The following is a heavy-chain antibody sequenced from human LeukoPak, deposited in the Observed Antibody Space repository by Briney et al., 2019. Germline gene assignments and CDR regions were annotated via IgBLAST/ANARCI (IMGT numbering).Heavy chain of an antibody. CDR1: GGSTSSYY. J-gene: IGHJ4*02. CDR2: IYYSRST. Sequence: SETLSLTCTVSGGSTSSYYWSWIRQPPGKGLEWIGYIYYSRSTNYNPSLKSRVPISVDTSKNQFSLKLRSVTAADTAVYYCVLREITMVRGATSFDYWGQGTLVTVSS. V-gene: IGHV4-59*01. CDR3: VLREITMVRGATSFDY. D-gene: IGHD3-10*01.